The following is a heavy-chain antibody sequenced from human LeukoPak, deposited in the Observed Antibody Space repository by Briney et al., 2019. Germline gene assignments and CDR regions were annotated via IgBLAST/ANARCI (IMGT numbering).Heavy chain of an antibody. CDR2: ISYDGSNK. V-gene: IGHV3-30*03. D-gene: IGHD2-15*01. Sequence: GGSLRLSCAASGFTFSSYGMHWVRQAPGKGLEWVAVISYDGSNKYYADSVKGRFTISRDNSKNTQYLQMNSLRAEDTAVYYCATEDEDYYYYMDVWGKGTTVTVSS. CDR1: GFTFSSYG. CDR3: ATEDEDYYYYMDV. J-gene: IGHJ6*03.